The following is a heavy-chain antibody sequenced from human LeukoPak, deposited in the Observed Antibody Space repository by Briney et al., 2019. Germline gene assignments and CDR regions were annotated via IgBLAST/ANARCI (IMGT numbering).Heavy chain of an antibody. CDR1: GFTFRDYY. D-gene: IGHD3-10*01. J-gene: IGHJ5*02. CDR3: AREGFGDSGNWFDP. CDR2: ISSSSSYT. Sequence: GGSPRLSCVASGFTFRDYYMSWIRQAPGKGLEWVSYISSSSSYTNYADSVKGRFAISRDNAKNSLYLQMNSLRAEDTAVYYCAREGFGDSGNWFDPWGQGTLVTVSS. V-gene: IGHV3-11*05.